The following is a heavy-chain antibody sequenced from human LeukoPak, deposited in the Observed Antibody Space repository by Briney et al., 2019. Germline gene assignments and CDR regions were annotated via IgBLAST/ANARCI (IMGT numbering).Heavy chain of an antibody. CDR1: GYTLTELS. D-gene: IGHD4-23*01. V-gene: IGHV1-24*01. CDR3: ATVSTTVVTIYYYHGMDV. CDR2: FDPEDGET. Sequence: ASVKVSCKVSGYTLTELSMHWVRQAPGKGLEWMGGFDPEDGETIYAQKFQGRVTMTEDTSTDTAYMELSSLRSEDTAVYYCATVSTTVVTIYYYHGMDVWGQGTTVTVSS. J-gene: IGHJ6*02.